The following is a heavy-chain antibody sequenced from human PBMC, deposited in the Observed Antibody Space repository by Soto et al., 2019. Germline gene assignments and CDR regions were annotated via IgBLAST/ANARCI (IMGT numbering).Heavy chain of an antibody. J-gene: IGHJ6*03. V-gene: IGHV1-3*01. CDR2: INAGNGNT. CDR1: GYTFTSYA. D-gene: IGHD3-10*01. Sequence: QVQLVQSGAEVKKPGASVKVSCKASGYTFTSYAMHWVRQAPGQRLEWMGWINAGNGNTKYSQKFQGRVTITRDTSASTAYMERSSLRSEDTAVYYCARDGYRGSGSYYHDYYYYMDVWGKGTTVTVSS. CDR3: ARDGYRGSGSYYHDYYYYMDV.